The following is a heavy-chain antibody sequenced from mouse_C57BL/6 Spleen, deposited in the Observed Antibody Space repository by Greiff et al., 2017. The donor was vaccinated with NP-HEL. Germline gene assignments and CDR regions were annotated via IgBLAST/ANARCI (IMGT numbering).Heavy chain of an antibody. CDR2: INPNNGGT. J-gene: IGHJ4*01. Sequence: VQLQQSGPELVKPGASVKISCKASGYTFTDYYMNWVKQSHGKSLEWIGDINPNNGGTSYNQKFKGKATLTVDKSSSTAYMELRSLTSEDSAVYYCARKDYYGSSSYAMDYWGQGTSVTVSS. V-gene: IGHV1-26*01. D-gene: IGHD1-1*01. CDR1: GYTFTDYY. CDR3: ARKDYYGSSSYAMDY.